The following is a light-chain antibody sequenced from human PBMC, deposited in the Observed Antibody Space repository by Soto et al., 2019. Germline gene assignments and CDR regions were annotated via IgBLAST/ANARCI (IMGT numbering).Light chain of an antibody. Sequence: DIQMPQSPSSLSASVGDRVTITCRASQSISSYLNWYQQKPGKAPKLLIYAASSLQSGVPSRFSGSGSGTDFTLTISSLQPEDFATYYCQQSYSTPPWTFGQGTKVDNK. CDR1: QSISSY. CDR3: QQSYSTPPWT. J-gene: IGKJ1*01. CDR2: AAS. V-gene: IGKV1-39*01.